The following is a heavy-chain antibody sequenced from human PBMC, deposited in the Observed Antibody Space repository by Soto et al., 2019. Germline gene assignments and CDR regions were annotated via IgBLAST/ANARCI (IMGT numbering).Heavy chain of an antibody. Sequence: QVQLQESGPGLVKPSQTLSLTCTVSGGSISSGDYYWSWIRQPPGKGLEWIGYIYYSGSTYYNPSLKSRVXXSXDXXKNQFSLKLSSVTAADTAVYYCARRTSYYYYGMDVWGQGTTVTVSS. V-gene: IGHV4-30-4*01. CDR1: GGSISSGDYY. CDR3: ARRTSYYYYGMDV. J-gene: IGHJ6*02. CDR2: IYYSGST. D-gene: IGHD3-16*01.